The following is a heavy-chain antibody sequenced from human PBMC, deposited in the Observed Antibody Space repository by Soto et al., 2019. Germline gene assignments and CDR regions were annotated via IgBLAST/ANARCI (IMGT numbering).Heavy chain of an antibody. CDR1: GASINTGDYY. CDR2: IYYTGST. J-gene: IGHJ4*02. Sequence: QVQLQESGPGLVKPSQTLSLTCTVSGASINTGDYYWSWVRQLPGKGLDWIAYIYYTGSTYYNPSLDSRVAISADTSKNQFSRKVTSVTAADTGVYYCAVLGATTGYWGQGTLVAVSS. CDR3: AVLGATTGY. D-gene: IGHD1-26*01. V-gene: IGHV4-31*03.